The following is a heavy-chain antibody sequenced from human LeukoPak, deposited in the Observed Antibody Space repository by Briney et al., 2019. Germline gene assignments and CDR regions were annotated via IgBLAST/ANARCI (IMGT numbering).Heavy chain of an antibody. Sequence: GGSLRLSCAASGFTFSSYAMSWVRQAPGKGLEWVSDISGSDGSAYYADSVKGRFTIYRDNSKNTLYLQMNSLRVEDTAVYYCAKESWAVAGTGGWFDPWGQGSLVTVSS. CDR3: AKESWAVAGTGGWFDP. V-gene: IGHV3-23*01. D-gene: IGHD6-19*01. CDR2: ISGSDGSA. CDR1: GFTFSSYA. J-gene: IGHJ5*02.